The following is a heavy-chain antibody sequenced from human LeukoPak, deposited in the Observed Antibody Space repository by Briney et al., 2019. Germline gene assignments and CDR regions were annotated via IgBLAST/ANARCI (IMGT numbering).Heavy chain of an antibody. CDR3: AKSGCSNTNCYLNY. CDR2: ISYDGNSK. D-gene: IGHD2-2*01. J-gene: IGHJ4*02. V-gene: IGHV3-30*18. Sequence: GGSLRLSCAASGFTFSDYGMHWVRQAPGKGLEWVAVISYDGNSKYYADSVKGRFTISRDNSKNTLYLQTNSLTAEDTAVYHCAKSGCSNTNCYLNYWGRGTLVTVSS. CDR1: GFTFSDYG.